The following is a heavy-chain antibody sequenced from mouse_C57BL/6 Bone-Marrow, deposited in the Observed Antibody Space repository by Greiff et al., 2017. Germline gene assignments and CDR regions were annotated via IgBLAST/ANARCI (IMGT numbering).Heavy chain of an antibody. CDR3: ARSGSNLWDREFCRAY. V-gene: IGHV1-75*01. D-gene: IGHD3-3*01. CDR2: IFPGSSSI. Sequence: VQLQQSGPGLVKPGASVKISCKASGYTFTDYYINWVKQRPGKGLEWIGWIFPGSSSIYYNEKFKGKATLTVDQSSSTAYMLLSSLTAEDSAVYFCARSGSNLWDREFCRAYGGQGTTLTVSS. CDR1: GYTFTDYY. J-gene: IGHJ2*01.